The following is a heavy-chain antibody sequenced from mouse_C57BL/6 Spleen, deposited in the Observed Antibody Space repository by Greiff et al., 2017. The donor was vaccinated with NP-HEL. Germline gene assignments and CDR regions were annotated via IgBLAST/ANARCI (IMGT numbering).Heavy chain of an antibody. CDR1: GFTFTDYY. CDR3: AREVERSEAYDYDGFDV. V-gene: IGHV1-36*01. Sequence: VQLQQSGPVLVKPGPSVKISCKASGFTFTDYYMHWVKQSHGKSLEWIGLVYPYNGGTSYNQKFKGKATLTVDTSSSTAYMELNSLTSEDSAVYYCAREVERSEAYDYDGFDVWGTGTTVTVSS. D-gene: IGHD2-4*01. CDR2: VYPYNGGT. J-gene: IGHJ1*03.